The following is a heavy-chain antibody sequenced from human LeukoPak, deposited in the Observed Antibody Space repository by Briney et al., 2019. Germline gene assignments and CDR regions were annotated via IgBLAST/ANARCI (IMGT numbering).Heavy chain of an antibody. CDR1: GLTFSTSG. D-gene: IGHD3-3*01. CDR3: ARDRGELRFFELAYL. V-gene: IGHV3-33*01. CDR2: IWYDGRNK. J-gene: IGHJ1*01. Sequence: GGSLRLSCAASGLTFSTSGFHWVRQAPGRGLEWVAVIWYDGRNKYYGDSVKGRFTISRDNSKSTVYLQMDSLRAEDTAVYYCARDRGELRFFELAYLWGQGTLVSVSS.